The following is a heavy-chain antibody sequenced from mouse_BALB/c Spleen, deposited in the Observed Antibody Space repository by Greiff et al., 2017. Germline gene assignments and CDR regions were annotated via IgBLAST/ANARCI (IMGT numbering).Heavy chain of an antibody. D-gene: IGHD1-1*01. Sequence: QDQLQQSGPGLVAPSQSLSITCTVSGYSLTSYGVHWVRQPPGKGLEWLGVIWAGGSTNYNSALMSRLSISKDNSKDQVFLTMNSQQTDDTAMYYCACYLLITTVVAQCAMDYWGQGTSVTVSS. CDR3: ACYLLITTVVAQCAMDY. CDR1: GYSLTSYG. CDR2: IWAGGST. J-gene: IGHJ4*01. V-gene: IGHV2-9*02.